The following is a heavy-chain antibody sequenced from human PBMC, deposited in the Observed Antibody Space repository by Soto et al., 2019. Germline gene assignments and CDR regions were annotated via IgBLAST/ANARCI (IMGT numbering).Heavy chain of an antibody. V-gene: IGHV3-48*03. CDR3: ARDGGEPEYSSSSHNFDY. D-gene: IGHD6-6*01. J-gene: IGHJ4*02. Sequence: GGSLRLSCAASGFTFSSYEMNWVRQAPGKGLEWVSYISSSGSTIYYADSVKGRFTISRDNAKNSLYLQMNSLRAEDTAVYYCARDGGEPEYSSSSHNFDYWGQGTLVTVSS. CDR2: ISSSGSTI. CDR1: GFTFSSYE.